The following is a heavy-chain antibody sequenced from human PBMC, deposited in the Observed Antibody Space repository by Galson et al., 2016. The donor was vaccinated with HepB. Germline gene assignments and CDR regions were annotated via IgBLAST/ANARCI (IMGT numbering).Heavy chain of an antibody. V-gene: IGHV3-30*18. CDR3: AKDGRIYCSSASCHDHFHY. J-gene: IGHJ4*02. D-gene: IGHD2-2*01. Sequence: LRLSCAASGFTFSSYGMHWVRQAPGKGLEWVAFISYVGSNKKYADSVKGRFTISRDNSKKTLYLQMNSLGAEDTAVYYCAKDGRIYCSSASCHDHFHYWGQGTLVTVSS. CDR2: ISYVGSNK. CDR1: GFTFSSYG.